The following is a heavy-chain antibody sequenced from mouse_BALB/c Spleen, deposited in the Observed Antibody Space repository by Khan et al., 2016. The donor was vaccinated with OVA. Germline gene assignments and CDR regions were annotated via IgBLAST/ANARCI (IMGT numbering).Heavy chain of an antibody. CDR3: ASHLTGSFAY. J-gene: IGHJ3*01. V-gene: IGHV5-6*01. CDR1: GFTFSAYS. CDR2: LNSDGYYT. D-gene: IGHD4-1*01. Sequence: EVQLVESGGYLMKPGGSLKLSCASSGFTFSAYSMSWVRQTPGKRLEWVATLNSDGYYTYYPDSVQGRFTISRNNAKNTLSLQMSSLKSEDTAIYYCASHLTGSFAYWGQGTLVTVSA.